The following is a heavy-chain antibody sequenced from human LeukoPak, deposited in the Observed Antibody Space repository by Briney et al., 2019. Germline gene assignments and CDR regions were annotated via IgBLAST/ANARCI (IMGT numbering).Heavy chain of an antibody. CDR3: ARAGGTYYYDSSGYYFDY. D-gene: IGHD3-22*01. CDR1: GFTFSSYA. CDR2: ISGSGGST. J-gene: IGHJ4*02. Sequence: PGGSLRLSCAASGFTFSSYAMSWVRQAPGKGLEWVSAISGSGGSTYYADSVKGRFTISRDNAKNSLYLQMNSLRAEDTAVYYCARAGGTYYYDSSGYYFDYWGQGTLVTVSS. V-gene: IGHV3-23*01.